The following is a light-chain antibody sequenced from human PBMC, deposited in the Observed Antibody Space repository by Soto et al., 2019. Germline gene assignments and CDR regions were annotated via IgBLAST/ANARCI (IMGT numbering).Light chain of an antibody. Sequence: ETVLAQSPGTLSLSPGERATLSCRASQSVSASQLAWYQQKPGQSPRLLIYGVSSRATGIPDRFGGSGSGTDFTLTISRMEPEDFAVYYCHQYGSPPHPFGQGTKLEIK. V-gene: IGKV3-20*01. CDR2: GVS. CDR1: QSVSASQ. J-gene: IGKJ2*01. CDR3: HQYGSPPHP.